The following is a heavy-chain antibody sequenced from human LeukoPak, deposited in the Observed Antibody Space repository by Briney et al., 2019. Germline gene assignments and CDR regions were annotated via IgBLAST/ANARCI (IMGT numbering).Heavy chain of an antibody. Sequence: ASVKVSCKASGYTFTSYGISWVRQAPGQGLEWMGWISAYNGNTNYAQKLQGRVTMTTDTSTSTAYMELRSLRSDHTAVYYCARSGAYSGSYYYFDYWGQGTLVTVSS. V-gene: IGHV1-18*01. J-gene: IGHJ4*02. D-gene: IGHD1-26*01. CDR1: GYTFTSYG. CDR3: ARSGAYSGSYYYFDY. CDR2: ISAYNGNT.